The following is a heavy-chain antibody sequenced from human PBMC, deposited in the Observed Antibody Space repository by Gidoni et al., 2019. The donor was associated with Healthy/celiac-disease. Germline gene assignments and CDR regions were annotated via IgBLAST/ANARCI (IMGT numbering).Heavy chain of an antibody. CDR1: GGSFSGYY. CDR2: INHSGST. J-gene: IGHJ4*02. D-gene: IGHD3-22*01. CDR3: ARHNYYDSSGYFD. Sequence: QVQLQQWGAGLLKPSETLSLTCAVYGGSFSGYYWGWIRQPPGKGREWIGEINHSGSTNYNPSLKSRVTISVDTSKNQFSLKLSSVTAADTAVYYCARHNYYDSSGYFDWGQGTLVTVSS. V-gene: IGHV4-34*01.